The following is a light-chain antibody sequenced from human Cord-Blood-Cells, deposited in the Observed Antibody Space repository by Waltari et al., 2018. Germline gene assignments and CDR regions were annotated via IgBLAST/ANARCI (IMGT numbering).Light chain of an antibody. CDR2: EGS. CDR3: CSYAGSSVVV. Sequence: QSALTQPASVSGSPGQSITISCTGTSSDVGSYNLVSWYQQDPGKAPKLMIYEGSKRPSGVSNRFSGSKSGNTASLTISGLQAEDEADYYCCSYAGSSVVVFGGGTKLTVL. J-gene: IGLJ2*01. V-gene: IGLV2-23*01. CDR1: SSDVGSYNL.